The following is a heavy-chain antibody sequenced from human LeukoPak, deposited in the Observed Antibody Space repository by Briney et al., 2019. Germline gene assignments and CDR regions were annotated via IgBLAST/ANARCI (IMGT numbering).Heavy chain of an antibody. D-gene: IGHD6-13*01. CDR2: ISSSSSYI. J-gene: IGHJ4*02. CDR1: GFTFGSYS. Sequence: PGGSLRVSCAASGFTFGSYSMNWVRQAPGKGLEWVSSISSSSSYIYYADSVKGRFTISRDNAKNSLYLQMNSLRAEDTAVYYCARDAPYSSSCLDYWGQGTLVTVSS. CDR3: ARDAPYSSSCLDY. V-gene: IGHV3-21*01.